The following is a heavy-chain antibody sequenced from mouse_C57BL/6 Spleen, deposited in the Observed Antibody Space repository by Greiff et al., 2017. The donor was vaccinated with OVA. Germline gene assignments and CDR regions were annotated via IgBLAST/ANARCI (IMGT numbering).Heavy chain of an antibody. CDR2: IYPGSGST. CDR1: GYTFTSYW. CDR3: ARIGLDSAFAY. D-gene: IGHD1-2*01. J-gene: IGHJ3*01. V-gene: IGHV1-55*01. Sequence: QVQLKESGAELVKPGASVKMSCKASGYTFTSYWITWVKQRPGQGLEWIGDIYPGSGSTNYNEKFKSKATLTVDTSSSTAYMQLSSLTSEDSAVYYCARIGLDSAFAYWGQGTLVTVSA.